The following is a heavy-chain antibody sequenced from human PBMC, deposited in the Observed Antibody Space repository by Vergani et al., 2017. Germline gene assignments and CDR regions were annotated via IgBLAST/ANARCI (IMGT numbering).Heavy chain of an antibody. V-gene: IGHV4-4*07. J-gene: IGHJ4*02. Sequence: QVQLQESGPGLVKPSETLSLTCTVSGGPISSYYWSWIRQPAGKGLEWIGRIYTSGSTNYNPSLKSRVTISVDTSKNQFSLKLSSVTAADTAVYYCASLTIFLSRDXFDYWGQGTLVTVSS. CDR3: ASLTIFLSRDXFDY. CDR1: GGPISSYY. CDR2: IYTSGST. D-gene: IGHD3-3*02.